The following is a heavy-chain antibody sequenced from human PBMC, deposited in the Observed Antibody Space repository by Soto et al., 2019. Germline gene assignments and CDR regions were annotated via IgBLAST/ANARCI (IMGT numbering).Heavy chain of an antibody. CDR3: ARDVISPGGPDGFDI. CDR1: GFSFSRHE. V-gene: IGHV3-21*06. Sequence: EVQVVESGGGLVKPGGSLRLSCVASGFSFSRHEMNWVRHDPGKGLEWVSGISSSKSHTYYANSVKGRFTISRDNATNSLFLLMNSLRAEDTAVYYCARDVISPGGPDGFDIWGQGTMVTVFS. D-gene: IGHD2-15*01. J-gene: IGHJ3*02. CDR2: ISSSKSHT.